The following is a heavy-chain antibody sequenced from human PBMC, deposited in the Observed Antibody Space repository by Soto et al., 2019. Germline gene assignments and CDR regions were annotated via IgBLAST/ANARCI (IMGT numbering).Heavy chain of an antibody. J-gene: IGHJ4*02. V-gene: IGHV4-59*01. D-gene: IGHD1-26*01. CDR3: ARARPSGSYYPFDY. Sequence: SETLSLTCTVSGGSISSYYWSRIRQPPGKGLEWIGYIYYSGSTNYNPSLKSRVTISVDTSKNQFSLKLSSVTAADTAVYYCARARPSGSYYPFDYWGQGTLVTVSS. CDR1: GGSISSYY. CDR2: IYYSGST.